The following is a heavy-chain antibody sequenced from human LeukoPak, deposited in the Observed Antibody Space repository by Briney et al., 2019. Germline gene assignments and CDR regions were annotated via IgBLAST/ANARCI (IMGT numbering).Heavy chain of an antibody. CDR2: IKSKTDGGTT. CDR3: ATGNLVTGFDY. Sequence: GGSLRLSCAASGFTFNNAWMSCVRQAPGKGLEWVGRIKSKTDGGTTDYAAPVKGRFTISRDDSKTTLYLQMNSLKTEDTAVYYCATGNLVTGFDYWGQGTLVTVSS. J-gene: IGHJ4*02. D-gene: IGHD2-21*02. V-gene: IGHV3-15*01. CDR1: GFTFNNAW.